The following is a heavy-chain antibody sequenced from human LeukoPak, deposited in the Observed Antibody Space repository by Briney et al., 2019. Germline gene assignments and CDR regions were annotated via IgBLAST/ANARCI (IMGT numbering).Heavy chain of an antibody. CDR1: GFTFDDYA. D-gene: IGHD3-22*01. CDR3: AKGTHYYDSSGPFDY. CDR2: ISWNSGSI. Sequence: GGSLRLSCAASGFTFDDYAMHWVRQAPGKGLEWVSGISWNSGSIGYADSVKGRFTISRDNAKNSLYLQMNSLRAEDTAVYYCAKGTHYYDSSGPFDYWGQGTLVTVSS. V-gene: IGHV3-9*01. J-gene: IGHJ4*02.